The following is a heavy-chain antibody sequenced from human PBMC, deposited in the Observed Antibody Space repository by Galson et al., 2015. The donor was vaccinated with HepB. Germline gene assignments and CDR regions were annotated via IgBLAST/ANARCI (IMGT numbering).Heavy chain of an antibody. CDR3: TTEIVATLSSWFDP. Sequence: SLRLSCAASGFTFTNAWMSWVRQAPGKELECVGRIRSNTDGGTRNYAAPVKGRFTISRDDSKRTLFLQMNSLKTEDTGVYYCTTEIVATLSSWFDPWGQGTLVTVSS. D-gene: IGHD5-12*01. V-gene: IGHV3-15*01. CDR1: GFTFTNAW. CDR2: IRSNTDGGTR. J-gene: IGHJ5*02.